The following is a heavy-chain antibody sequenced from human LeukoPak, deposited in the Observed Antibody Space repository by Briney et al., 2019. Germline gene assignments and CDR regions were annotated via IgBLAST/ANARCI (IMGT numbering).Heavy chain of an antibody. CDR2: ISSSSSYI. CDR3: AVEMATIIDY. J-gene: IGHJ4*02. V-gene: IGHV3-21*01. D-gene: IGHD5-24*01. CDR1: GFTFSSYS. Sequence: GSLRLPCAASGFTFSSYSMNWVRQAPGKGLEWVSSISSSSSYIYYADSVKGRFTISRDNAKNSLYLQMNSLRAEDTAVYYCAVEMATIIDYWGQGTLVTVSS.